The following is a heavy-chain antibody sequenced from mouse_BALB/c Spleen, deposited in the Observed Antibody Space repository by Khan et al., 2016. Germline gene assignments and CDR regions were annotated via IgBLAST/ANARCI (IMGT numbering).Heavy chain of an antibody. D-gene: IGHD3-3*01. Sequence: EVKLLESGPSLVKPSQTLSLTCSVTVDSITNNYWNWIRKFPGNKLEYMGYISYSGGNYYNPSLKSRISITRDTSKNQYYLQLNSVTTEDTATYYCARYVRDAMDYWGQGTSVTVSS. CDR3: ARYVRDAMDY. J-gene: IGHJ4*01. CDR1: VDSITNNY. CDR2: ISYSGGN. V-gene: IGHV3-8*02.